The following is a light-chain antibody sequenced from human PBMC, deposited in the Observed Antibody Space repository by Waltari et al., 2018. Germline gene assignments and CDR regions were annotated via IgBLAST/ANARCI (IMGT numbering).Light chain of an antibody. Sequence: QLVLTQSSSASASLGASVKLTCTLSSGHSTYAIAWHQQRPGQSPRYLMKVNSDGSYNKGDGIPVRFSGSSSWSERYLTISGLQSDDEADYHGQTGGTDIRVFGGATKVTVL. V-gene: IGLV4-69*01. CDR2: VNSDGSY. CDR1: SGHSTYA. CDR3: QTGGTDIRV. J-gene: IGLJ3*02.